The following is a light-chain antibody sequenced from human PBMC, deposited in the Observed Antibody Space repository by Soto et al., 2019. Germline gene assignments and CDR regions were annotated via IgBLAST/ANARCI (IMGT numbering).Light chain of an antibody. V-gene: IGLV4-60*03. CDR3: ESWDSNTWV. CDR2: LEGSGSY. J-gene: IGLJ3*02. CDR1: SGHSSYI. Sequence: QSVLTQSSSASASLGSSVKLTCTLSSGHSSYIIAWHQQQPGKAPRYLMKLEGSGSYNKGSGVPDRFSGSSSGADRYLTISNLRSEDEADYYCESWDSNTWVFGGGTKVTVL.